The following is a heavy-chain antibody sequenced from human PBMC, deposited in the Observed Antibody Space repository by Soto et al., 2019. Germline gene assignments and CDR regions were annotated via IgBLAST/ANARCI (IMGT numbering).Heavy chain of an antibody. J-gene: IGHJ5*02. CDR2: IYSGGST. CDR3: ARAGPTSAAGWFDP. V-gene: IGHV3-66*01. Sequence: EVQLVESGGGLVQPGGSLRLSCAASGFTVSSNYMSWVRQAPGKGLEWVSVIYSGGSTYYADSVKGRFTISRDNSKNTLYLQMNSLRAEDTAVYYCARAGPTSAAGWFDPWGQGTLVTVS. CDR1: GFTVSSNY. D-gene: IGHD2-15*01.